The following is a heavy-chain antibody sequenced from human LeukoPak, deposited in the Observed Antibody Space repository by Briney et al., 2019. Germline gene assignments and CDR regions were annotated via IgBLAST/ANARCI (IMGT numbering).Heavy chain of an antibody. V-gene: IGHV3-48*02. J-gene: IGHJ4*02. CDR2: ISSSSSTI. CDR3: ARDLATRESETIDY. Sequence: GGSLRLSCAASGFTFSSYSMNWVRQAPGEGLEWVSYISSSSSTIYYADSVKGRFTISRDNAKNSLYLQMNSLRDEDTAVYYCARDLATRESETIDYWGQGTLVTVSS. CDR1: GFTFSSYS. D-gene: IGHD5-12*01.